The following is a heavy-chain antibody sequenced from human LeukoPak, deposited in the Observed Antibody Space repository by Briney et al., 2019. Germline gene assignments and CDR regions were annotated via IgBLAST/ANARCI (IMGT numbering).Heavy chain of an antibody. D-gene: IGHD3-22*01. CDR1: GYTFTDYY. CDR3: ARDARGWLTIDN. Sequence: GASVKVSCKASGYTFTDYYMHWVRQAPGQGLEWMGWIHPHSGGTNYAQKFQGRVTMTWDTSISTAYLELSRLISDDTAVYYCARDARGWLTIDNWGQGTLVTVSS. CDR2: IHPHSGGT. V-gene: IGHV1-2*02. J-gene: IGHJ4*02.